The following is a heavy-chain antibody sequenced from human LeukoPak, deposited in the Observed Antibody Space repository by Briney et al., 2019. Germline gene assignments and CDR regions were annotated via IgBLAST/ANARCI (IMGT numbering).Heavy chain of an antibody. CDR1: GGSISSSSYY. CDR3: ARHRRFGDKTYYYYYMDV. V-gene: IGHV4-39*01. CDR2: IYYSGST. J-gene: IGHJ6*03. Sequence: PSETLSLTCTVSGGSISSSSYYWGWIRQPPGKGLEWIGSIYYSGSTYYNPSLKSRVTISVDTSKNQFSLKLSSVTAADTAVYYCARHRRFGDKTYYYYYMDVWGKGTTVTVSS. D-gene: IGHD3-10*01.